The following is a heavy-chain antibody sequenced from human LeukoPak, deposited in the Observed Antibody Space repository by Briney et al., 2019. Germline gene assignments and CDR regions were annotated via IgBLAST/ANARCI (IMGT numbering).Heavy chain of an antibody. J-gene: IGHJ4*02. CDR3: ARLSVSTGWDLDY. D-gene: IGHD6-19*01. CDR1: GGSISSSSYY. CDR2: IYYSGST. V-gene: IGHV4-39*01. Sequence: SETLSLTCTVSGGSISSSSYYWGWIRQPPGKGLEWIGSIYYSGSTYYNPFLKSRVTISVDTSKNQFSLKLSSVTAADTAVYYCARLSVSTGWDLDYWGQGTLVTVSS.